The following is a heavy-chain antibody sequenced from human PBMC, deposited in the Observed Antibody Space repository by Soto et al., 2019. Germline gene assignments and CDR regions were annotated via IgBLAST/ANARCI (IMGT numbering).Heavy chain of an antibody. Sequence: PSETLSHTCAVYGGSFSGYYWSWIRQPPGKGLEWIGEINHSGSTNYNPSLKSRVTISVDTSKNQFSLKLSSVTAADTAVYYCARALRTGTNYWGHGTLVTVSS. J-gene: IGHJ4*01. V-gene: IGHV4-34*01. CDR2: INHSGST. CDR1: GGSFSGYY. D-gene: IGHD1-7*01. CDR3: ARALRTGTNY.